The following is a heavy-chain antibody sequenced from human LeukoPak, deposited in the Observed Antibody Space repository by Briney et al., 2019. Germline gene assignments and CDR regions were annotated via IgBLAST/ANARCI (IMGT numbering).Heavy chain of an antibody. CDR1: GFTFSSYS. J-gene: IGHJ4*02. Sequence: GGSLRLSCAASGFTFSSYSMNWVRQAPGKGLEWVSSISSSSSYIYYADSMKGRFTISRDNAKNSLYLQMNSLRAEDTAVYYCARERRSYGSGSYCYFDYWGQGTLVTVSS. V-gene: IGHV3-21*01. CDR3: ARERRSYGSGSYCYFDY. D-gene: IGHD3-10*01. CDR2: ISSSSSYI.